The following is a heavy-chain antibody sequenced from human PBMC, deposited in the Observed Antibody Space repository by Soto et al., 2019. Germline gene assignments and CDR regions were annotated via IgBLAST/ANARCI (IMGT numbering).Heavy chain of an antibody. D-gene: IGHD1-26*01. CDR1: GYALSELS. V-gene: IGHV1-24*01. CDR3: ATIPQNRLVGATISPSY. CDR2: FDPEDGET. Sequence: ASGKVAWKVSGYALSELSMHWVRQAPGKGLKWMGGFDPEDGETIYAQKFQGRVTMTEDTSTDTAYMELSSLRSEDTAVYYCATIPQNRLVGATISPSYWGQGTLLTVSS. J-gene: IGHJ4*02.